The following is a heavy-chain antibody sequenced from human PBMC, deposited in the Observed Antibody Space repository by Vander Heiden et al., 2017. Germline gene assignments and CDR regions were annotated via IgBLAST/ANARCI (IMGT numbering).Heavy chain of an antibody. CDR2: ISYDGSNK. J-gene: IGHJ6*02. CDR3: ARAIDPYSGSYDYYYGMDV. D-gene: IGHD1-26*01. V-gene: IGHV3-30-3*01. CDR1: GFTFRPSA. Sequence: QVQLVESGGGVVQPGRSLRLSCAASGFTFRPSAMHWVRQAPGKGLEWVAVISYDGSNKYYADSVKGRFTISRDNSKNTLYLQMNSLRAEDTAVYYCARAIDPYSGSYDYYYGMDVWGQGTTVTVSS.